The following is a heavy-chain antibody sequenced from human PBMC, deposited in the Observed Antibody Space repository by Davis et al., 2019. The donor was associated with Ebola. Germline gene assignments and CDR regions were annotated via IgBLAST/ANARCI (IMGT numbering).Heavy chain of an antibody. Sequence: ASVKVSCKASGYTFTTYYMHWVRQAPGQGLEWMGRINPNSGGTNYAQKFQGRVTMTRDTSISTAYMELSRLRSDDTAVYFCARTSIVGTTTTASDIWGQGTLVTVSS. D-gene: IGHD1-26*01. V-gene: IGHV1-2*06. CDR1: GYTFTTYY. CDR2: INPNSGGT. CDR3: ARTSIVGTTTTASDI. J-gene: IGHJ3*02.